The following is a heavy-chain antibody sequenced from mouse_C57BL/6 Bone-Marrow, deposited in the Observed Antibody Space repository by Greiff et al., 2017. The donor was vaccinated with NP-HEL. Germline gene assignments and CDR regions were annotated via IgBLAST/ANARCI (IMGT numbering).Heavy chain of an antibody. Sequence: VQLQESGPELVKPGASVKISCKASGYAFSSSWMNWVKQRPGKGLEWIGRIYPGDGDTNYNGKFKGKATLTADKSSSTAYMQLSSLTSEDSAVYFCGRGRVTTCEFAYWGQGTLVTVSA. J-gene: IGHJ3*01. CDR3: GRGRVTTCEFAY. V-gene: IGHV1-82*01. D-gene: IGHD2-2*01. CDR1: GYAFSSSW. CDR2: IYPGDGDT.